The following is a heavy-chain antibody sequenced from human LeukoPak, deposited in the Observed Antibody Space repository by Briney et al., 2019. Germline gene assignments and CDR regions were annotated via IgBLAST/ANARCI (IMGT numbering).Heavy chain of an antibody. CDR1: GFTFASYA. V-gene: IGHV3-30-3*01. J-gene: IGHJ4*02. CDR2: ISSDGTTE. Sequence: GGSLRLSCAGSGFTFASYAVHWVRQAPGKSLEWVAFISSDGTTEHYRDSVKGRFTLSRDNSKNTVSLQMNSLGTEDTAVYYCARGRDSGSFIIDYWGQGTLVTVSS. D-gene: IGHD3-10*01. CDR3: ARGRDSGSFIIDY.